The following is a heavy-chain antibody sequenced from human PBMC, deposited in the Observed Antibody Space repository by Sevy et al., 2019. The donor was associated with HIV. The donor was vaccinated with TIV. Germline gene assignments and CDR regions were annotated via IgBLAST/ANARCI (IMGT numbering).Heavy chain of an antibody. J-gene: IGHJ4*02. D-gene: IGHD6-19*01. Sequence: ASVKVSCKASGGTFSSYGISWVRQAPGQALEWMGGIIPILGTVNYAQKFQGRVTITADESTKTAYMELSSLRYEDTAVYYCARGGGNGWYYFDYWGQETLVTVSS. CDR3: ARGGGNGWYYFDY. V-gene: IGHV1-69*13. CDR2: IIPILGTV. CDR1: GGTFSSYG.